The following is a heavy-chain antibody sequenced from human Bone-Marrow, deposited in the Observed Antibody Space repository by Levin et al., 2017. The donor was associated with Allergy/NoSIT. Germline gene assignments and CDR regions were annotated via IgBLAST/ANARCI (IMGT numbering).Heavy chain of an antibody. V-gene: IGHV1-69*06. Sequence: KISCKASGGTSSNYPINWLRQAPGQGPEWMGGIMPLFGTSYSPQSFQGRVTFTADKSTTTHYMELSVLKSEDTAVYYSAKRANCGGDCFAFDVRGQGTLVTVSS. CDR2: IMPLFGTS. J-gene: IGHJ3*01. D-gene: IGHD2-21*01. CDR1: GGTSSNYP. CDR3: AKRANCGGDCFAFDV.